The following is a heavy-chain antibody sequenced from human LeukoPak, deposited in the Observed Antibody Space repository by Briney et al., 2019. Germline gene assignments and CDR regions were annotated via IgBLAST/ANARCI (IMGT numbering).Heavy chain of an antibody. J-gene: IGHJ1*01. CDR2: ISSSSDTI. D-gene: IGHD3/OR15-3a*01. CDR3: ARGEPSDF. V-gene: IGHV3-48*02. Sequence: PGGSLRLSCAASGFSFSVYRMNWVRQAPGKGLEWVSYISSSSDTIYYADSVKGRFTISRDNAKNSLYLQMNSLRDEDTAVYFCARGEPSDFWGQGTLVTVSS. CDR1: GFSFSVYR.